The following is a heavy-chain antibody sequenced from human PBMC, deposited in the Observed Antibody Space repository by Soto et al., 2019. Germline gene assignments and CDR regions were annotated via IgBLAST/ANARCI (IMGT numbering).Heavy chain of an antibody. CDR3: AKDSWGGTVSGWSHDY. Sequence: GGSLRLSCAASGFTFSNYPMSWVRQAPGKGLEWVSVISGSGAFYVDSVKGRFTISRDHSKNTLYLQMNSLRGDDTAVYYCAKDSWGGTVSGWSHDYWGQGTLVTVPS. V-gene: IGHV3-23*01. CDR1: GFTFSNYP. CDR2: ISGSGA. J-gene: IGHJ4*02. D-gene: IGHD6-19*01.